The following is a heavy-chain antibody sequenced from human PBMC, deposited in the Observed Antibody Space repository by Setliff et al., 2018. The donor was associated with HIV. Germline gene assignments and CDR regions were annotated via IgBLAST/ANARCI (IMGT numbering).Heavy chain of an antibody. V-gene: IGHV3-21*01. CDR3: ARDRSYYGSGSSGTFDY. Sequence: LRLSCAASGFTFSSYSMNWVRQAPGKGLEWVSSISSSSSYIYYADSVKGRFTISRDNAKNSLYLQMNSLRAEDTAVYYCARDRSYYGSGSSGTFDYWGQGTLVTVSS. J-gene: IGHJ4*02. D-gene: IGHD3-10*01. CDR1: GFTFSSYS. CDR2: ISSSSSYI.